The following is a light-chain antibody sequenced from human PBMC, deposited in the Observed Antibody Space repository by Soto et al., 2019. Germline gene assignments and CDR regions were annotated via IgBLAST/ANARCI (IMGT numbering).Light chain of an antibody. V-gene: IGLV2-14*02. Sequence: QSVLTQPASVSGSPGQSITISCTGTSSDVGSYNLVSWYQQHPGKAPKLMIYEGSKRPSGVSNRFSGSKSGNTASLTISGLQAEDEADYFCQSYDSSALSLIFGPGTKVTVL. CDR3: QSYDSSALSLI. CDR2: EGS. CDR1: SSDVGSYNL. J-gene: IGLJ1*01.